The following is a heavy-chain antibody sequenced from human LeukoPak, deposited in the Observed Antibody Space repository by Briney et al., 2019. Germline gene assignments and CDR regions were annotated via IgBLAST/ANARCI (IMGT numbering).Heavy chain of an antibody. D-gene: IGHD2-15*01. V-gene: IGHV4-34*01. CDR2: INHSGST. CDR1: GGSFSGYY. CDR3: ARLACSGGSCYSDADWFDP. J-gene: IGHJ5*02. Sequence: PSETLSLTCAVYGGSFSGYYWSWIRQPPGKGLEWIGEINHSGSTNYNPSLKSRITISGGTSKNQFSLKLSSVTAADTAVYYCARLACSGGSCYSDADWFDPWGQGTLVTVSS.